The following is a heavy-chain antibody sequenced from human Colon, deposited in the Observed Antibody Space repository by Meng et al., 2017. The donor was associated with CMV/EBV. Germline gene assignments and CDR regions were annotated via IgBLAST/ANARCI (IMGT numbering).Heavy chain of an antibody. CDR2: IISDGARI. Sequence: GESLKISCAGSGFTFSSRWLHWVRQVPGKGLEWVSTIISDGARIHYADFVKGRFIISRDDAKNTLYLQMNSLSAEDTAVYYCEDFETGWGRGTLVTVSS. CDR3: EDFETG. CDR1: GFTFSSRW. V-gene: IGHV3-74*01. J-gene: IGHJ4*02. D-gene: IGHD3-3*01.